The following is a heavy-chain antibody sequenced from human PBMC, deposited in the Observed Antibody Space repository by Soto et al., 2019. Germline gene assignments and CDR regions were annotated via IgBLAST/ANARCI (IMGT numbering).Heavy chain of an antibody. D-gene: IGHD6-13*01. CDR1: GFTFSSYS. CDR3: TRQGGTSWYREVFDL. Sequence: PGGSLRLSCAASGFTFSSYSMNWVRQAPGKGLEWVSSISSSSSYIYYADSVKGRFTISRDNSKNTLYLQMISLRDEDTAIYYCTRQGGTSWYREVFDLWGQGTPVTVSS. CDR2: ISSSSSYI. V-gene: IGHV3-21*01. J-gene: IGHJ4*02.